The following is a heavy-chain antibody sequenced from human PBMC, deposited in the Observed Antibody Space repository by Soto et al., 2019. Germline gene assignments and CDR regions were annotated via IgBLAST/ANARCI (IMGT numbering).Heavy chain of an antibody. CDR2: MLSDGSKK. D-gene: IGHD2-15*01. Sequence: PGGSLRLSCTSSGFPFDTYVMHWVRQAPGKGLYWVALMLSDGSKKYYGDSVRGRFTMSRDNSKNTVYLQMNSLRPKDTAVDYCARGGRDFGYWSQGTVVTASS. J-gene: IGHJ4*02. V-gene: IGHV3-33*01. CDR3: ARGGRDFGY. CDR1: GFPFDTYV.